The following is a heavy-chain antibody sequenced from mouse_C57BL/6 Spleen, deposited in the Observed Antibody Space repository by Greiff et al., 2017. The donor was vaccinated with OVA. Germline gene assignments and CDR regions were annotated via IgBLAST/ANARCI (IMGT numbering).Heavy chain of an antibody. D-gene: IGHD4-1*01. CDR3: ARDWEGFDY. V-gene: IGHV1-55*01. J-gene: IGHJ2*01. CDR2: IYPGSGST. Sequence: VKLKQPGAELVKPGASVKMSCKASGYTFTSYWITWVKQRPGQGLEWIGDIYPGSGSTNYNEKFKSKATLTVDTSSSTAYMQLSSLTSEDSAVYYCARDWEGFDYWGQGTTLTVSS. CDR1: GYTFTSYW.